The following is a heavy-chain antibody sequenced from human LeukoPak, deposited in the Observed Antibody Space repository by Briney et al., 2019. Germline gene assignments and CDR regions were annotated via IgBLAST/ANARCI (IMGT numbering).Heavy chain of an antibody. CDR1: GFTFSSYR. Sequence: GGSLRLSCAASGFTFSSYRMSWVRQAPGKGLEWVANIKQDGSEKYYVDSVKGRFTISRDNAKNSLYLQMNSLRAEDTAVYYCARDPATTVTTYAYWGQGTLVTVSS. V-gene: IGHV3-7*01. J-gene: IGHJ4*02. D-gene: IGHD4-17*01. CDR3: ARDPATTVTTYAY. CDR2: IKQDGSEK.